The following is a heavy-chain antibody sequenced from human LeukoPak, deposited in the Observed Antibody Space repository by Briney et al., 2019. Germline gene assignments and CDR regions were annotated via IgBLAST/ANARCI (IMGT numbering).Heavy chain of an antibody. CDR3: ARGRGMVRGVPLDY. CDR2: IYYSGST. J-gene: IGHJ4*02. Sequence: SETLSLTCTVSGGSISSGDYYWSWIRQPPGKGLEWIGYIYYSGSTYYNPSLKSRVTISVGTSKNQFSLKLSSVTAADTAVYYCARGRGMVRGVPLDYWGQGTLVTVSS. CDR1: GGSISSGDYY. V-gene: IGHV4-30-4*01. D-gene: IGHD3-10*01.